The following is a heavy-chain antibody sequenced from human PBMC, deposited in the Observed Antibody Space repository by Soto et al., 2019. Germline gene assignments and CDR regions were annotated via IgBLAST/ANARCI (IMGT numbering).Heavy chain of an antibody. V-gene: IGHV1-2*04. D-gene: IGHD4-17*01. J-gene: IGHJ3*02. CDR1: GYTFTGYY. CDR3: ARDDYGDSNDAFDI. CDR2: IKPNSGGT. Sequence: ASVKVSCKASGYTFTGYYMHWVRQAPGQGLEWMGWIKPNSGGTNYAQKFHGSVTMTRDTSISTAYMELSRLRSDDTAVYYCARDDYGDSNDAFDIWGQGTTVTASS.